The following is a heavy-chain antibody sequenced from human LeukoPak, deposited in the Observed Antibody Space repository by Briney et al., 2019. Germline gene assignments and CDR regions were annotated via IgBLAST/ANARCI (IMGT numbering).Heavy chain of an antibody. V-gene: IGHV3-7*01. CDR2: IKQDGSER. J-gene: IGHJ4*01. D-gene: IGHD6-19*01. CDR1: GFTFTSYW. Sequence: GGSLRLSCAVSGFTFTSYWMNWVRQAPGKGLEWVANIKQDGSERYYVDSVKGRFTISRDNAKNSLYLQMNSLRAEDTGVYYCAGSGWQVYFDYWGQGTLVTVSS. CDR3: AGSGWQVYFDY.